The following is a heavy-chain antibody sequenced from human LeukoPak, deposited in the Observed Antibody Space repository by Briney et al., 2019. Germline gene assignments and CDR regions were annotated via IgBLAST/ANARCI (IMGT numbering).Heavy chain of an antibody. Sequence: GGSLRLSCAASGFTFSSYAMSWVRQAPGKGLEWVSAISGSGGSTYHADSVKGRFTISRDNSKNTLYLQMNSLRAEDTAVYYCARHSGSYYRSWFDPWGQGTLVTVSS. CDR2: ISGSGGST. CDR1: GFTFSSYA. V-gene: IGHV3-23*01. D-gene: IGHD3-10*01. J-gene: IGHJ5*02. CDR3: ARHSGSYYRSWFDP.